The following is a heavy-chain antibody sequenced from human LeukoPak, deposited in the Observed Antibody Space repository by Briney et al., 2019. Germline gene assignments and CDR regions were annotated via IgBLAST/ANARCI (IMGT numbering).Heavy chain of an antibody. CDR3: ASVLWFGESDSDY. Sequence: SETLSLTCAVYGGSFSGYYWTWIRQPPGKGLEWIGEINHSGSTKYNPSLKRRVTISVDTSKNQFSLKLSSVTAADTAVYYCASVLWFGESDSDYWGQGTLVTVSS. D-gene: IGHD3-10*01. V-gene: IGHV4-34*01. J-gene: IGHJ4*02. CDR1: GGSFSGYY. CDR2: INHSGST.